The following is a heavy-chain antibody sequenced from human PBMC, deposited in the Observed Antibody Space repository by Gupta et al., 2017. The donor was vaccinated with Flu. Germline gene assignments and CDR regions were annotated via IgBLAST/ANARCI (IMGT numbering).Heavy chain of an antibody. V-gene: IGHV3-74*01. CDR3: GREAYNSGDWYFDL. D-gene: IGHD3-22*01. J-gene: IGHJ2*01. CDR1: GFTFSNYW. CDR2: MNSDGSST. Sequence: EVQLVESGGGGLVQPGGSLRLSCAASGFTFSNYWMHWVRQAPGKGLVWVSRMNSDGSSTTYADSVKGRFTISRDNAKNTLYLQMNGLRAEDTAVYYCGREAYNSGDWYFDLWGRGTLVIVSS.